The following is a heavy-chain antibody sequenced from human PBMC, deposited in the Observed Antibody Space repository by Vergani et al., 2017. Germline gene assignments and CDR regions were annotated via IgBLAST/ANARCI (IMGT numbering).Heavy chain of an antibody. CDR1: GGSISSGSYY. CDR3: ARGRGSGRGYVDY. CDR2: IYTSGST. Sequence: QVQLQESGPGLVKPSETLSLTCTVSGGSISSGSYYWSWIRQPAGKGLEWIGRIYTSGSTNYNPSLKSRVTISVDTSKNQFSLKLSSVTAADTAVYYCARGRGSGRGYVDYWGQGTLVTVSS. J-gene: IGHJ4*02. D-gene: IGHD3-10*01. V-gene: IGHV4-61*02.